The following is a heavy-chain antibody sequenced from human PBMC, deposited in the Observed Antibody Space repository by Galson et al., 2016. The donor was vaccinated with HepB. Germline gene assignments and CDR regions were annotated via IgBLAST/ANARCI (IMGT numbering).Heavy chain of an antibody. CDR2: VSGNGVGT. V-gene: IGHV3-23*01. J-gene: IGHJ4*02. D-gene: IGHD1-7*01. CDR3: ASKAGTRTTRGLDN. Sequence: PGKGLEWVSAVSGNGVGTYYSSSVKGRFTISRDNSKNALYLQLDSVRADDTAVYYCASKAGTRTTRGLDNWGQGSLVTVSS.